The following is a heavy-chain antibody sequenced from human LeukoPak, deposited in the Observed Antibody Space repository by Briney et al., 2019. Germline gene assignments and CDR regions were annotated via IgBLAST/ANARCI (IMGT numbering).Heavy chain of an antibody. V-gene: IGHV1-2*02. CDR2: INPNSGGT. CDR3: AIPLGTIVVVPAASYYYGMDV. J-gene: IGHJ6*02. D-gene: IGHD2-2*01. Sequence: GASVKVSCKASGHTFTGYYMHWVRQAPGQGLEWMGWINPNSGGTNYAQKFQGRVTMTRDTSISTAYMELSRLRSDDTAVYYCAIPLGTIVVVPAASYYYGMDVWGQGTTVTVSS. CDR1: GHTFTGYY.